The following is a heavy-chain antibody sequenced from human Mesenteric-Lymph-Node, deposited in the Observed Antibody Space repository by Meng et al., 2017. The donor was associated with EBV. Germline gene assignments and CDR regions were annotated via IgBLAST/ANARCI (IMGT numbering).Heavy chain of an antibody. CDR2: TGTS. CDR1: GAAISSDT. CDR3: ARRLHYYGSLGS. J-gene: IGHJ4*02. D-gene: IGHD3-10*01. Sequence: LQLQESGPGLVKPSETLSLTCTISGAAISSDTWAWIRQPPGKGLEWIGDTGTSYYNPSLKNRVTISVDTSNQFSLKLSSVTAADTAVYYCARRLHYYGSLGSWGQGTLVTVSS. V-gene: IGHV4-39*01.